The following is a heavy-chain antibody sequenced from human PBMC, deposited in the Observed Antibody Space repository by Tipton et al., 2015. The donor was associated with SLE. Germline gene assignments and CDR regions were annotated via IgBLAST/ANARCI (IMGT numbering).Heavy chain of an antibody. V-gene: IGHV4-39*07. D-gene: IGHD4-17*01. Sequence: TLSLTCTDSGDSISSSSYYWGWIRQPPGKGLEWIGSMYYRGNTYYNPSLRSRVTMSIDTSKNQFSLKLSSVTAADTAIYYCARSRDDYGSGNYWDAFEIWGQGTMVIVSS. CDR3: ARSRDDYGSGNYWDAFEI. CDR1: GDSISSSSYY. J-gene: IGHJ3*02. CDR2: MYYRGNT.